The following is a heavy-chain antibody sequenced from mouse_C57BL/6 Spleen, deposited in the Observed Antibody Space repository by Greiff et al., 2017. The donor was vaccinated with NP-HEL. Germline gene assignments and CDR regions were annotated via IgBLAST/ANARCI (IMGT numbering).Heavy chain of an antibody. J-gene: IGHJ4*01. CDR2: IYPGDGDT. V-gene: IGHV1-80*01. CDR3: ARSNDFYAMDY. CDR1: GYAFSSYW. Sequence: VKLVESGAELVKPGASVKISCKASGYAFSSYWMNWVKQRPGKGLEWIGQIYPGDGDTNYNGKFKGKATLTADKSSSTAYMQLSSLTSEDSAVYFCARSNDFYAMDYWGQGTSVTVSS.